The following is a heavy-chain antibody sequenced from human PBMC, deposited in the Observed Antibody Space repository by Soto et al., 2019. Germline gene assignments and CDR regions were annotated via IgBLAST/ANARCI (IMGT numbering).Heavy chain of an antibody. D-gene: IGHD4-17*01. CDR3: ARDDYGGNSGTAWYFDL. CDR2: IIPIFGTA. CDR1: GGTFSSYA. V-gene: IGHV1-69*12. J-gene: IGHJ2*01. Sequence: QVQLVQSGAEVKKPGSSVKVSCKASGGTFSSYAISWVRQAPRQGLEWMGGIIPIFGTANYAQKFQGRVTITADESTSTAYMELSSLRSEDTAVYYCARDDYGGNSGTAWYFDLWGRGTLVTVSS.